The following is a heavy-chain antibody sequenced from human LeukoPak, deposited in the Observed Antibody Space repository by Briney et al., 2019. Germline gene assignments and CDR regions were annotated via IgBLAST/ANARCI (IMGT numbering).Heavy chain of an antibody. CDR1: GGSISSSSYY. D-gene: IGHD3-3*01. J-gene: IGHJ5*02. CDR3: ARQASYYDFWSGYRPNWFDP. Sequence: SETLSLTCTVSGGSISSSSYYWGWIRQPPGKGLEWIGSIYYSGSTYYNPSLKSRVTISVDTSKNQFSLKLSSVTAADTAVYYCARQASYYDFWSGYRPNWFDPWGQGTLVTVSS. V-gene: IGHV4-39*07. CDR2: IYYSGST.